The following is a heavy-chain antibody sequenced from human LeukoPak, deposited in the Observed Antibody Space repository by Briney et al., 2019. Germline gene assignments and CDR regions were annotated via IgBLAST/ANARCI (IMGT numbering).Heavy chain of an antibody. J-gene: IGHJ6*03. Sequence: KLGESLKISCKGSGYSFTTYWIGWVRQMPGKGLEWIGIIFPGDSDTTYSPSLQGQVTISADKSISTAYLQWSSLKASDTAMYYCARHVSMGPPDYMDVWGKGPRSPSP. CDR3: ARHVSMGPPDYMDV. CDR1: GYSFTTYW. CDR2: IFPGDSDT. V-gene: IGHV5-51*01. D-gene: IGHD3-3*02.